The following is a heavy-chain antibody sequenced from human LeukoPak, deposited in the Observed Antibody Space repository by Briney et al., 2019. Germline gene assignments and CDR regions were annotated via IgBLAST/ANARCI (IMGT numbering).Heavy chain of an antibody. D-gene: IGHD3-10*01. J-gene: IGHJ3*02. CDR2: IYSSGST. Sequence: SETLSLTCSVSGVSISSGSNYWGWIRQPPGKTLEWIGSIYSSGSTYYNPSLKSRVIILFDTAKNHFSLNLSSVTAADTAVYCCARSDGYGLIGIWGQGTMVTVSS. CDR1: GVSISSGSNY. V-gene: IGHV4-39*07. CDR3: ARSDGYGLIGI.